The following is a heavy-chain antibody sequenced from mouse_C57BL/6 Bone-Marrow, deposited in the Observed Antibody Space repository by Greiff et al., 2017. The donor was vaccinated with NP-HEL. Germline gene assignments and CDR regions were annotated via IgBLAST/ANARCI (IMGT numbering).Heavy chain of an antibody. V-gene: IGHV5-9*01. CDR2: ISGGCGNT. D-gene: IGHD1-1*02. Sequence: EVQGVESGGGLVKPGGSLKLSCAASGFTFSSYTMSWVRQTPEKRLEWVATISGGCGNTYYPDSVKGRFTISRDNAKNTLYLQMSSLRSEDTALYYCARRVAWFAYWGQGTLVTGSA. CDR3: ARRVAWFAY. CDR1: GFTFSSYT. J-gene: IGHJ3*01.